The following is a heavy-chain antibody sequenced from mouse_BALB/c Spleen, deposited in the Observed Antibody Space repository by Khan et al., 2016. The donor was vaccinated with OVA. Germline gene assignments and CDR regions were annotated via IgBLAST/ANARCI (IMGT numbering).Heavy chain of an antibody. CDR2: IDPSDSET. Sequence: QVRLQQPGAELVKPGAPVKLSCKASGYTFTSYWMNWVKQRPGRGLEWIGRIDPSDSETHYNQKFKDKATLTVDKSSSTAYIQLSSLTSEDSAVYYCARRGYYGSSSVYAMDYWGQGTSVTVSS. CDR3: ARRGYYGSSSVYAMDY. CDR1: GYTFTSYW. J-gene: IGHJ4*01. D-gene: IGHD1-1*01. V-gene: IGHV1-69*02.